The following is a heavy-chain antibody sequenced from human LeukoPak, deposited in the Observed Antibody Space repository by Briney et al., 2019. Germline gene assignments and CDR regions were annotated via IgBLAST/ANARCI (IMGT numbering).Heavy chain of an antibody. CDR3: ARAASPYYYDSSGSPLDY. CDR2: MNPNSGNT. Sequence: GASVKVSCKASGYTFTSYDINWVRQATGQGLEWMGWMNPNSGNTGYAQKFQGRVTMTRDTPTSTVYMELSSLRSEDTAVYYCARAASPYYYDSSGSPLDYWGQGTLVTVSS. CDR1: GYTFTSYD. V-gene: IGHV1-8*01. D-gene: IGHD3-22*01. J-gene: IGHJ4*02.